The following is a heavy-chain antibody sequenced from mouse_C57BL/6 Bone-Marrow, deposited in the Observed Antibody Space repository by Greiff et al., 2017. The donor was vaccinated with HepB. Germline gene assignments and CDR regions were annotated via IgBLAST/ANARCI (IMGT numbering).Heavy chain of an antibody. D-gene: IGHD1-2*01. CDR2: IDPSDSYT. J-gene: IGHJ4*01. CDR3: ARRITTALGGAMDY. CDR1: GYTFTSYW. V-gene: IGHV1-50*01. Sequence: QVQLQQPGAELVKPGASVKLSCKASGYTFTSYWMQWVKQRPGQGLEWIGEIDPSDSYTNYNQKFKGKATLTVDTSSSTAYMQLSSLTSEDSAVYYSARRITTALGGAMDYWGQGTSVTVSS.